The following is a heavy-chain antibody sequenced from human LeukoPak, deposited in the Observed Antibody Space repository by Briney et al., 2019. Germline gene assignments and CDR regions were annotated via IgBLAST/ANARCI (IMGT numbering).Heavy chain of an antibody. CDR1: GYTFTSYA. CDR3: AGSSITMVRGVTPAVGY. Sequence: ASVKVSCKASGYTFTSYAMNWVRQAPGQGLEWMGWINTNTGNPTYAQGFTGRFVFSLDTSVSTAYLQISSLKAEDTAVYYCAGSSITMVRGVTPAVGYWGQGTLVTVSS. CDR2: INTNTGNP. J-gene: IGHJ4*02. D-gene: IGHD3-10*01. V-gene: IGHV7-4-1*02.